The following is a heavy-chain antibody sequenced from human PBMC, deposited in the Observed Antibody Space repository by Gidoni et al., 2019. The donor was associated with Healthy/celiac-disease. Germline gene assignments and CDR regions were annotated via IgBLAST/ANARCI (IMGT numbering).Heavy chain of an antibody. CDR2: ISTSGST. CDR3: ARESMAAAGTDYYYGMDV. Sequence: QVQLQESGPGLVKPSQTLSLTCTVSGASTSTGSYSWSWIRQPAGKGLEWIGRISTSGSTNYDPSLKSRVTISVDTSKNQFYLKLSSVTDADTAVYYGARESMAAAGTDYYYGMDVWGQGTTVTVSS. CDR1: GASTSTGSYS. V-gene: IGHV4-61*02. J-gene: IGHJ6*02. D-gene: IGHD6-13*01.